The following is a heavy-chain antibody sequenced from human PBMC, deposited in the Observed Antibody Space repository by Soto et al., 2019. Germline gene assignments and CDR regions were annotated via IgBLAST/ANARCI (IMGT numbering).Heavy chain of an antibody. J-gene: IGHJ4*02. CDR3: AKGAYHSSGTYLFPFDD. CDR2: IGWNSGSI. D-gene: IGHD3-16*02. CDR1: GFTFDEYA. V-gene: IGHV3-9*01. Sequence: EGHLVESGGGLVQPGRSLRLLCAVSGFTFDEYAMHWVRQRPGKGLEWVSSIGWNSGSIAYAGSVKGRFTISRDNANNSLSLQMNNLRTEDTALYYCAKGAYHSSGTYLFPFDDWGQGTLVTVSS.